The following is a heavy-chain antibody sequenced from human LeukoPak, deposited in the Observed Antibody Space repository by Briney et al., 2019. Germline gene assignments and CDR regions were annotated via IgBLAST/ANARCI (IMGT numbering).Heavy chain of an antibody. CDR2: ITGDGTTT. CDR3: AKMQGYFDY. V-gene: IGHV3-23*01. Sequence: GGSLRLSCEASGLTFSSYGTSWVRQALGKGLQWVSAITGDGTTTYYADSVKGRFTISRDNSKNMLYLQMSSLRAEDTAVYYCAKMQGYFDYWGQGTLVPVSS. J-gene: IGHJ4*02. CDR1: GLTFSSYG.